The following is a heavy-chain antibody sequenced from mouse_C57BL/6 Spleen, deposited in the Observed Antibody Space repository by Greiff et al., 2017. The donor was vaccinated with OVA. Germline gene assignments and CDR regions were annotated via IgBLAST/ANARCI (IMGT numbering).Heavy chain of an antibody. Sequence: QVHVKPSGAELVRPGASVTLSCKASGYTFTDYEMHWVQQTPVHGLEWIGAIDPETGGTAYTQKFKGKAILTADNSSSTAYMELRSLPSENSAVYNWTRPLRDWGQGTLVTVSA. CDR1: GYTFTDYE. CDR2: IDPETGGT. V-gene: IGHV1-15*01. CDR3: TRPLRD. J-gene: IGHJ3*01.